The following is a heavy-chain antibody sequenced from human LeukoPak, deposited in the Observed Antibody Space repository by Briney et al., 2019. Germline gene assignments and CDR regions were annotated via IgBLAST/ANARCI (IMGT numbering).Heavy chain of an antibody. CDR2: INHNSGGT. V-gene: IGHV1-2*02. J-gene: IGHJ4*02. Sequence: ASVKVSCKASGYTFTGYYMHWVRQAPGQGLEWMGWINHNSGGTNYAQKFQGRVTMTRDTSISTAYMELSRLRSDDTAVYYCARSVEMATITDYWGQGTLVTVSS. D-gene: IGHD5-24*01. CDR3: ARSVEMATITDY. CDR1: GYTFTGYY.